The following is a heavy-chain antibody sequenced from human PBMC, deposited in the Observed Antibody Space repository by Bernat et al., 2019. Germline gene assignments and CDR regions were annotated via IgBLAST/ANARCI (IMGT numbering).Heavy chain of an antibody. V-gene: IGHV4-59*08. D-gene: IGHD3-16*02. J-gene: IGHJ3*02. Sequence: QVKLQESGPGLVKPSETLSLPCTVSGGSISSYYWTWIRQPPGKGLEWIGYIYYSGSTNYNPSLKSRVTISVDTSKNQFSLKLSSVTAADTAVYYCARHGYDYIWGSYRYTGVAAFDIWGQGTMVTVSS. CDR3: ARHGYDYIWGSYRYTGVAAFDI. CDR2: IYYSGST. CDR1: GGSISSYY.